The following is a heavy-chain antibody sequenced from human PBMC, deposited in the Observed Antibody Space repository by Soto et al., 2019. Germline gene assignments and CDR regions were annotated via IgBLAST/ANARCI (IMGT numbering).Heavy chain of an antibody. J-gene: IGHJ6*03. CDR1: GGSISSSNW. CDR2: IYHSGST. D-gene: IGHD6-19*01. CDR3: ARSSIAVAGPLWWYMDV. V-gene: IGHV4-4*02. Sequence: PSETLSLTCAVSGGSISSSNWWSWVRQPPGKGLEWIGDIYHSGSTNYNPSLKSRVTISVDKSKNQFSLKLSSVTAADTAVYYCARSSIAVAGPLWWYMDVWGQGTTVTVSS.